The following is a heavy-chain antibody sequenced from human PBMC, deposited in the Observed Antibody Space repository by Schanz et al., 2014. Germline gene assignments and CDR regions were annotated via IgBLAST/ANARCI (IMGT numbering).Heavy chain of an antibody. CDR1: GFTFSAYY. Sequence: VQLVESGGGLVKPGGSLRLSCAASGFTFSAYYMDWVRQAPGKGLEWVSSISSGGGSTYYADSVKGRFTISRDNSKNSLYLQMNSLRAEDTAVYYCAKVRYSSGWRGDYFDEWGQGTLVTVAS. J-gene: IGHJ4*02. D-gene: IGHD6-25*01. CDR3: AKVRYSSGWRGDYFDE. V-gene: IGHV3-11*01. CDR2: ISSGGGST.